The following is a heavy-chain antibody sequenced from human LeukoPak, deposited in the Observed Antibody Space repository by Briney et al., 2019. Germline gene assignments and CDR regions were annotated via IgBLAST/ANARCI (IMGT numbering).Heavy chain of an antibody. CDR2: IYTSGST. CDR3: ARDRCSSTSCPAAFDI. CDR1: GGSFSGYY. J-gene: IGHJ3*02. Sequence: SETLSLTCAVYGGSFSGYYWSWIRQPAGKGLEWIGRIYTSGSTNYNPSLKSRVTISVDTSKNQFSLKLSSVTAADTAVYYCARDRCSSTSCPAAFDIWGQGTMVTVSS. V-gene: IGHV4-4*07. D-gene: IGHD2-2*01.